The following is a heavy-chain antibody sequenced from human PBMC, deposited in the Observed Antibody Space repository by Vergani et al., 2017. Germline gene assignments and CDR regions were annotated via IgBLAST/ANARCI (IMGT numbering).Heavy chain of an antibody. CDR2: INHSGST. J-gene: IGHJ4*02. CDR1: GGSFSGYY. D-gene: IGHD6-13*01. Sequence: QVQLQQWGAGLLKPSETLSLTCAVYGGSFSGYYWSWIRQPPGKGLEWIGEINHSGSTNYNPSLKSRVTISVDTSKNQFSLKLSSVTAADTAVYYCARGHAYYSSPRFDYWGQGTLVTFSS. V-gene: IGHV4-34*01. CDR3: ARGHAYYSSPRFDY.